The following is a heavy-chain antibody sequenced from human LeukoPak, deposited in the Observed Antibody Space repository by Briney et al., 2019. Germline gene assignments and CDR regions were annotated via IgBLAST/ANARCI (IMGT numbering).Heavy chain of an antibody. V-gene: IGHV1-46*01. Sequence: ASVKVSCKASGYTFTSYYMHWVRQAPGQGLEWMGIINPSGGSTSYAQKFQGRVTMTRDASTSTVYMELSSLRSEDTAVYYCARAYGSGSYTLLFFDYWGQGTLVTVSS. CDR3: ARAYGSGSYTLLFFDY. CDR2: INPSGGST. CDR1: GYTFTSYY. J-gene: IGHJ4*02. D-gene: IGHD3-10*01.